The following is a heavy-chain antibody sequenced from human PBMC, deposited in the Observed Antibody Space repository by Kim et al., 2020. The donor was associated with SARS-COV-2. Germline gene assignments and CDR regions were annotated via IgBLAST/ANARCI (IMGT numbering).Heavy chain of an antibody. V-gene: IGHV1-69*13. D-gene: IGHD3-10*01. J-gene: IGHJ6*02. Sequence: SVKVSCKASGGTFSSYAISWVRQAPGQGLEWMGGIIPIFGTANYAQKFQGRVTITADESTSTAYMELSSLRSEDTAVYYCARDLMVRGVIFYGMDVWGQGTTVTVSS. CDR2: IIPIFGTA. CDR3: ARDLMVRGVIFYGMDV. CDR1: GGTFSSYA.